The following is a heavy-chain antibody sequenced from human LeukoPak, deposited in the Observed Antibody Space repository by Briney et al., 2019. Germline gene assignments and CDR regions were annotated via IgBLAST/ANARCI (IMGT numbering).Heavy chain of an antibody. CDR2: IYYSGST. CDR1: GGSISSSGYY. D-gene: IGHD1-26*01. V-gene: IGHV4-39*01. CDR3: ASTIVGAPDAFDI. J-gene: IGHJ3*02. Sequence: SETLSLTCTVSGGSISSSGYYWGWIRQPPGKGLEWIGSIYYSGSTYYNPSLKSRVTISVDTSKNPFSLRLGSVTAADTAFYYCASTIVGAPDAFDIWGQGTMVTVSS.